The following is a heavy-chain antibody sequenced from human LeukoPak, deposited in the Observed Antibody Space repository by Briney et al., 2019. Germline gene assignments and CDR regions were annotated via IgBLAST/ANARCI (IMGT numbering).Heavy chain of an antibody. J-gene: IGHJ4*02. D-gene: IGHD3-22*01. Sequence: PGGSLRLSRAASGFTFSSYAMHWVRQAPGKGLEYVSAISSNGGSTYYANSVKGRFTISRDNSKNTLYLQMGSLRAEDMAVYYCARGRGEYDSSGYYSYYFDYWGQGALVTVSS. CDR2: ISSNGGST. CDR3: ARGRGEYDSSGYYSYYFDY. CDR1: GFTFSSYA. V-gene: IGHV3-64*01.